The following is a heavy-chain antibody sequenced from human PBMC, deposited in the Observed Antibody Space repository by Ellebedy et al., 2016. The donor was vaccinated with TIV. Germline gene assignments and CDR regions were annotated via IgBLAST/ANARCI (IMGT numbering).Heavy chain of an antibody. Sequence: ASVKVSCXASGYTFTSYDINWVRQATGQGLEWMGWMNPNSGNTGYAQKFQGRVTMTRNTSISTAYMELSSLRSEDTAVYYCAWLTTVGDWFNPWGQGTLVTVSS. CDR2: MNPNSGNT. CDR1: GYTFTSYD. J-gene: IGHJ5*02. V-gene: IGHV1-8*01. CDR3: AWLTTVGDWFNP. D-gene: IGHD3-16*01.